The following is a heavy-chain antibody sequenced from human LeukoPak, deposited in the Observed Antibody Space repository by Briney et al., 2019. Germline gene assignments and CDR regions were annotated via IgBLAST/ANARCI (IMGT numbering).Heavy chain of an antibody. V-gene: IGHV1-18*01. CDR2: ISAYNGNT. CDR1: GYTFTCYG. Sequence: ASVKVSCKASGYTFTCYGISWVRQAPGQGLEWMGWISAYNGNTNYAQKLQGRVTMTTDTSTSTAYMELRSLRSDDTAVYYCARDRYDFWSGYYYYYGMDVWGQGTTVTVSS. D-gene: IGHD3-3*01. CDR3: ARDRYDFWSGYYYYYGMDV. J-gene: IGHJ6*02.